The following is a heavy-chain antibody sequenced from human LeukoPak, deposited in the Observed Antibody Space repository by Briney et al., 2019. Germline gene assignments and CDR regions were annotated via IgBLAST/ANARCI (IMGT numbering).Heavy chain of an antibody. CDR1: GFTFSSYA. CDR2: ISGSCGST. D-gene: IGHD5-18*01. J-gene: IGHJ4*02. CDR3: AKCAGYSYGMRFDY. V-gene: IGHV3-23*01. Sequence: GGSLRLSCAASGFTFSSYAMIWVRQAPGKGLEGVSAISGSCGSTYYADSVKGRFTISRDNSKNTLYLQMNSLRAEDTAVYCCAKCAGYSYGMRFDYWGQGTLVTVSS.